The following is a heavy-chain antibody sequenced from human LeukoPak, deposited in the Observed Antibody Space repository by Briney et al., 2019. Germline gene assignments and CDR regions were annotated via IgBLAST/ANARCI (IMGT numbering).Heavy chain of an antibody. CDR1: GFTFSSYA. J-gene: IGHJ4*02. V-gene: IGHV3-30*02. CDR2: IRSDASNT. Sequence: GGSLRLSCAASGFTFSSYAMHWVRQAPGKGLEWVAYIRSDASNTYYADSVKGRFTISRDISKNTLYLQMSSLTAEDTAVYYCAKGGTRGTYYFDYWGQGALVTVSS. D-gene: IGHD1-1*01. CDR3: AKGGTRGTYYFDY.